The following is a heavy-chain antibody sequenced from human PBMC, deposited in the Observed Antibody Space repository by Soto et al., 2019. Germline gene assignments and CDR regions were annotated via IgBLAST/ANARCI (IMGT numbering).Heavy chain of an antibody. CDR3: ARTYSSSSGRFWFDP. V-gene: IGHV5-51*01. CDR1: GYSFTSYW. J-gene: IGHJ5*02. Sequence: GESLKISCKGSGYSFTSYWIGWVRQMPGKGLEWMGIIYPGDSDTRYSPSFQGQVTISADKSISTAYLQWSSLKASDTAMYYCARTYSSSSGRFWFDPWGQGTLVTVSS. CDR2: IYPGDSDT. D-gene: IGHD6-6*01.